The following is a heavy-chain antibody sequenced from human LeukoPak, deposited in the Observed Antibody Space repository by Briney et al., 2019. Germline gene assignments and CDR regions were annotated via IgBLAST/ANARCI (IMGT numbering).Heavy chain of an antibody. V-gene: IGHV4-31*03. D-gene: IGHD5-24*01. CDR2: IYYSGST. CDR3: ARALGDGYKFDY. Sequence: SETLSLTCSVSGGSISSDDYCWNWMRQHRGKGLEWIGYIYYSGSTYYNPSLKSRVALSVDTSKNQFSLKLSSLTAADTAVYYCARALGDGYKFDYWGQGTLVTVSS. J-gene: IGHJ4*02. CDR1: GGSISSDDYC.